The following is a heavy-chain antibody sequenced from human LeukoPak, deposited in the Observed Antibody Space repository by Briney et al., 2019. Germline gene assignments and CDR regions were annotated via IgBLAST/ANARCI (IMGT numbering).Heavy chain of an antibody. CDR3: ARDRAQNTVFSDAFHI. CDR1: GYTFTGYY. V-gene: IGHV1-2*02. CDR2: INPNSGGT. D-gene: IGHD2/OR15-2a*01. Sequence: GASVKVSCKASGYTFTGYYMHWVRQAPGQGLEWMGWINPNSGGTNYAQKFQGRVTMTRDTSISTAYMDLHRLTSDDTAVYYCARDRAQNTVFSDAFHIWGQGTMVTVSS. J-gene: IGHJ3*02.